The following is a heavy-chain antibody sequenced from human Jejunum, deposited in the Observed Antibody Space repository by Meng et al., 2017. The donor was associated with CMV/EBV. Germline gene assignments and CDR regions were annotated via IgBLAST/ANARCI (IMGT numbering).Heavy chain of an antibody. D-gene: IGHD1-26*01. CDR1: GCLVNNYD. V-gene: IGHV4-4*07. Sequence: QLDLQVWGPGLGQSSVTLSLTCTFPGCLVNNYDWSWIRQSAGKGLEWIGRFYSSDTYNYHPSLDSRVTMSLDTSKNQFSLNLRSVTAADTATYYCARGPGASTREGFDYWGLGTLVTVSS. CDR2: FYSSDTY. CDR3: ARGPGASTREGFDY. J-gene: IGHJ4*02.